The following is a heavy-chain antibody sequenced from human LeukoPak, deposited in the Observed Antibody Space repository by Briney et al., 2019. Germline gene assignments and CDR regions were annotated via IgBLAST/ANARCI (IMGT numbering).Heavy chain of an antibody. CDR1: GYTFTSYA. CDR2: INAGNGNT. V-gene: IGHV1-3*01. D-gene: IGHD5-18*01. CDR3: ASHSLGLLWLTYYYGMDV. J-gene: IGHJ6*02. Sequence: GASVKVSCKASGYTFTSYAMHWVRQAPGQRLEWMGWINAGNGNTKYSQKFQGRVTITRDTSASTAYMELSSLRSEDTAVYYCASHSLGLLWLTYYYGMDVWGQGTTVTVSS.